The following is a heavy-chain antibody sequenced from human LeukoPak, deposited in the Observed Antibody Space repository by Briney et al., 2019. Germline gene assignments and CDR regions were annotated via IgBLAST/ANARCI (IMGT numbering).Heavy chain of an antibody. CDR2: IVANGNDK. V-gene: IGHV3-7*03. J-gene: IGHJ4*02. Sequence: GGSLRLSCAASGFTFRKYWMAWVRQAPGRGLEWVATIVANGNDKDYEDALQGRFTISRDNTRNSLSLRIDSLRAEDAAQYYCAREVFFQFDNWGQGALVTVSS. CDR3: AREVFFQFDN. CDR1: GFTFRKYW.